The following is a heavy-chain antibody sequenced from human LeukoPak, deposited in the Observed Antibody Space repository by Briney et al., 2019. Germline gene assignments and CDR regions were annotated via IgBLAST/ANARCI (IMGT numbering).Heavy chain of an antibody. CDR3: AMIVVVTGSPVFDY. CDR1: GFTFSTCS. Sequence: GGSLRLSCAASGFTFSTCSMNWVRQTPGKGLEWVSSISSGSSYIYYADSVKGRFTISRDSSKNTLYLQMNSLRAEDTAVYYCAMIVVVTGSPVFDYWGQGTLVTVSS. CDR2: ISSGSSYI. J-gene: IGHJ4*02. V-gene: IGHV3-21*04. D-gene: IGHD3-22*01.